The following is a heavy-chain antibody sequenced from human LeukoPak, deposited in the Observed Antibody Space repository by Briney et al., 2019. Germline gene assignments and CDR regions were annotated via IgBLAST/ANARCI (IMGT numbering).Heavy chain of an antibody. D-gene: IGHD2-8*02. J-gene: IGHJ5*02. CDR2: IHYRGST. Sequence: SETLSLTCTVSGGSISSSSYYCGWIRQPPGKGLEWIGSIHYRGSTYYTSSLKSRVIISVDASKNQFSLKLTSATAADTAVYYCATDFDNTGLQGFDPWGQGTLVTVSS. CDR3: ATDFDNTGLQGFDP. CDR1: GGSISSSSYY. V-gene: IGHV4-39*02.